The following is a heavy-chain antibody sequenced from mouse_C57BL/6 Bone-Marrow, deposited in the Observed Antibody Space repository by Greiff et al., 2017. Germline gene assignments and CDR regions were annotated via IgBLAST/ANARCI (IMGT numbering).Heavy chain of an antibody. V-gene: IGHV5-4*03. CDR1: GFTFSSYA. D-gene: IGHD1-1*01. CDR2: ISDGGSYT. Sequence: EVNLVESGGGLVKPGGSLKLSCAASGFTFSSYAMSWVRQTPEKRLERVATISDGGSYTYYPDNVKGRFTISRDNAKNNLYLQMSHLKSEDTAMYYCARGGRYYGSAWFAYWGQGTLVTVSA. CDR3: ARGGRYYGSAWFAY. J-gene: IGHJ3*01.